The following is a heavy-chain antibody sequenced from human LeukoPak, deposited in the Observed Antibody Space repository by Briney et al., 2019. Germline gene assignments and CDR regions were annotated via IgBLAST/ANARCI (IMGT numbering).Heavy chain of an antibody. Sequence: KPSETLSLTYTISGDSISSSSYYWGWIRQPPGKGLEWIGDIYYRGSTYYNPSLKSRVSISIDTSNNQFSLTLNSVTAADTALYFCARRRYYDSTGYLDWGQGTLVTVSS. CDR1: GDSISSSSYY. CDR2: IYYRGST. V-gene: IGHV4-39*01. J-gene: IGHJ1*01. D-gene: IGHD3-22*01. CDR3: ARRRYYDSTGYLD.